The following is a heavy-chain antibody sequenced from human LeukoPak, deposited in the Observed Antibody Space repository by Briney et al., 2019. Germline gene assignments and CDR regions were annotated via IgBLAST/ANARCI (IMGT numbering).Heavy chain of an antibody. V-gene: IGHV3-30*02. Sequence: GGSLRLSCAASGFTFSSYGMHWVRQAPGKGLEWVAFIRYDGSNKYYADSVKGRFTISRDNSKNTLYLQMNSLRAEDTAVYYCAKDRVRFLEWLLGLAVDYWGQGTLVTVSS. CDR1: GFTFSSYG. CDR2: IRYDGSNK. J-gene: IGHJ4*02. CDR3: AKDRVRFLEWLLGLAVDY. D-gene: IGHD3-3*01.